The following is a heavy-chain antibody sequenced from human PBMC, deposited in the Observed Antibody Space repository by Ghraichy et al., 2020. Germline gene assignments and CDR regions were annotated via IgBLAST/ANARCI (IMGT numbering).Heavy chain of an antibody. Sequence: GGSLRLSCAASGFTFSSYGMHWVRQAPGKGLEWVAVISYDGSNKYYADSVKGRFTISRDNSKNTLYLQMNSLRAEDTAVYYCAKELRQFLLAFAYWGQGTLVTVSS. CDR1: GFTFSSYG. D-gene: IGHD2-15*01. J-gene: IGHJ4*02. CDR2: ISYDGSNK. V-gene: IGHV3-30*18. CDR3: AKELRQFLLAFAY.